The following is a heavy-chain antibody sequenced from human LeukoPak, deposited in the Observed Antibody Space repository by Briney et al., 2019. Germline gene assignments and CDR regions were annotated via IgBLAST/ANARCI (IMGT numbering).Heavy chain of an antibody. CDR1: GGTFSSYG. D-gene: IGHD3-10*01. V-gene: IGHV1-69*01. Sequence: SVKVSCKASGGTFSSYGISWVRQAPGQGLEWMGGIIPIFGTANDAQKFQGRVTITADESTSTAYMELSSLRSEDTAVYYCAREPHDSGTLKGGYYYYYMDVWGKGTTVTVSS. CDR2: IIPIFGTA. J-gene: IGHJ6*03. CDR3: AREPHDSGTLKGGYYYYYMDV.